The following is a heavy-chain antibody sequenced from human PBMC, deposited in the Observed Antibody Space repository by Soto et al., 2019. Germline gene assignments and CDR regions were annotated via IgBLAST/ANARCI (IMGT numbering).Heavy chain of an antibody. CDR3: ARFVRSCSATTCSTRADV. CDR2: IYSGGST. V-gene: IGHV4-61*01. Sequence: SETLSLTCTVSGGFVNSDTHSWSWIRQTPGKRLEWIGFIYSGGSTKNPSLRSRVTMSVDTSKNQFSLKLRSVIVADTAVYHCARFVRSCSATTCSTRADVWGQGITVTVS. J-gene: IGHJ6*02. CDR1: GGFVNSDTHS. D-gene: IGHD2-2*01.